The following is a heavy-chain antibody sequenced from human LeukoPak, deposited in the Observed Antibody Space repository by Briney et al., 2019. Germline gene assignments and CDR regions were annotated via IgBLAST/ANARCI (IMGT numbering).Heavy chain of an antibody. D-gene: IGHD3-10*01. Sequence: GGSLRLSCAASGFTFSSYGMHWVRQAPGKGLEWVAFIRYDGSNKYYADSVKGRFTISRDNAKNSLYLQMNSLRAEDTAVYYCARSDYYGSGSYYFFDYWGQGTLVTVPS. V-gene: IGHV3-30*02. CDR3: ARSDYYGSGSYYFFDY. CDR1: GFTFSSYG. CDR2: IRYDGSNK. J-gene: IGHJ4*02.